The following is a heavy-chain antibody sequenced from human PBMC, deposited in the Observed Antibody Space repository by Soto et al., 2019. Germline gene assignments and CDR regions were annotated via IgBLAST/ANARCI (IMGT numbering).Heavy chain of an antibody. CDR3: AVIGYSYGRSFFFDY. V-gene: IGHV3-23*01. J-gene: IGHJ4*02. Sequence: RLSCAASGFTFSSYAMSWVRQAPGKGLEWVSAISGSGGSTYYADSVKGRFTMSRDNSKNTLYLQMNSLRAEDTAVYYCAVIGYSYGRSFFFDYWGQGTLVTVSS. CDR1: GFTFSSYA. D-gene: IGHD5-18*01. CDR2: ISGSGGST.